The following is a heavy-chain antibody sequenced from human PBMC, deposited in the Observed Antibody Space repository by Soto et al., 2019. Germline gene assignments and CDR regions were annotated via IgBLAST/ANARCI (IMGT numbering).Heavy chain of an antibody. Sequence: SETLSLTCIVSGGSFTSYHWSWIRQSAGRGLEWIGRVYTTGSTNYYPSLTRRVTISVVTSTSQFSLRLVSVTAADMAVYYCAREVNXIFDDFADMRWNFGPGGQGALVTVSS. CDR1: GGSFTSYH. D-gene: IGHD3-3*01. CDR2: VYTTGST. V-gene: IGHV4-4*07. CDR3: AREVNXIFDDFADMRWNFGP. J-gene: IGHJ5*02.